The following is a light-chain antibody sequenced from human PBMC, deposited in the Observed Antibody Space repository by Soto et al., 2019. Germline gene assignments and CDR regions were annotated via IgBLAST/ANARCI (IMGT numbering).Light chain of an antibody. CDR1: QTISSW. V-gene: IGKV1-5*03. CDR2: KAS. Sequence: DIQMTQSPSTLSGSVVAIVTFTCRASQTISSWLAWYQQKPGKAPKLLIYKASTLKSGVPSRFSGSGSGTEFTLTISSLQPDDFATYYCQQYNSYSTFGQGTRLEIK. J-gene: IGKJ5*01. CDR3: QQYNSYST.